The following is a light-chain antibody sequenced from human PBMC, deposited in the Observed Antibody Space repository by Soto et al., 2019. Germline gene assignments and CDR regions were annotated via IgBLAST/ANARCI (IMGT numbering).Light chain of an antibody. CDR3: VLYMGSGIST. J-gene: IGLJ2*01. CDR2: STN. CDR1: SGSVSTSYY. Sequence: QAVVTQEQSFSVSPGGTVTLTCGLSSGSVSTSYYPSWYQQTPGQAPRTLIYSTNTRSSGVPDLFSGSILGNKAALTITGAEADDESDYYCVLYMGSGISTFGGGTKLTVL. V-gene: IGLV8-61*01.